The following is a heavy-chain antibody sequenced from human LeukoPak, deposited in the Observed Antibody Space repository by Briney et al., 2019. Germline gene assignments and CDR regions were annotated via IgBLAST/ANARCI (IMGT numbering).Heavy chain of an antibody. Sequence: GGSLRLSCAASGFTFSSYTMNWVRQAPGKGLEWVSSISSSSSYIYYADSVKGRFTISRENAENSVSLQMNSLRAEDTAVYYCARYTTTGNAFDIWGQGTMVTVSS. D-gene: IGHD1-14*01. J-gene: IGHJ3*02. V-gene: IGHV3-21*01. CDR2: ISSSSSYI. CDR1: GFTFSSYT. CDR3: ARYTTTGNAFDI.